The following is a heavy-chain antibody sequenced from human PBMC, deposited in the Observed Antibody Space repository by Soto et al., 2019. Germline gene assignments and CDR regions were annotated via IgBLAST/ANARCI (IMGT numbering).Heavy chain of an antibody. J-gene: IGHJ4*02. V-gene: IGHV1-2*02. CDR3: ARVPRIAAAGTYY. Sequence: ASVKVSCKASGYTFTGYYMHWVRQAPGQGLEWMGWINPNSGGTNYAQKFQGRVTMTRDTSISTAYMELSRLRSDDTAVYYCARVPRIAAAGTYYWGQGTLVTVSS. CDR2: INPNSGGT. CDR1: GYTFTGYY. D-gene: IGHD6-13*01.